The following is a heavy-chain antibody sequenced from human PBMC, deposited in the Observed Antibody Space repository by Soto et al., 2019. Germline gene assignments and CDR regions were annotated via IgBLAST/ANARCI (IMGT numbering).Heavy chain of an antibody. V-gene: IGHV1-69*13. CDR1: GGTFSSYA. CDR3: ASGKWDYYDSSGYYGNDAFDI. CDR2: IIPIFGTA. J-gene: IGHJ3*02. Sequence: SVKVCCKASGGTFSSYAISWVRQAPGQGLEWMGGIIPIFGTANYAQKFQGRVTINADESTSTAYMELSSLRSEDTAVYYCASGKWDYYDSSGYYGNDAFDIWGQGTMVTVSS. D-gene: IGHD3-22*01.